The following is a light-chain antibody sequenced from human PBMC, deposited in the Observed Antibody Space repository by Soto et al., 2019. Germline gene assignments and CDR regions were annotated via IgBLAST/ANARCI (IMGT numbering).Light chain of an antibody. CDR1: QSVRSS. V-gene: IGKV3D-15*01. Sequence: EIVMTQSPATLSVSPGERATLSCRASQSVRSSLAWYQQKPGEAPRLLIYGASIRATGIPARFSGSGSGTEFTLTISSLQSEDFAVYYCQQYKIWPPETFGQGTRLEIK. J-gene: IGKJ5*01. CDR3: QQYKIWPPET. CDR2: GAS.